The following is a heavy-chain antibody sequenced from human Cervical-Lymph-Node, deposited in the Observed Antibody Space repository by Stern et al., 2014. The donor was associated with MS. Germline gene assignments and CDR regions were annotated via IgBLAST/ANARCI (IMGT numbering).Heavy chain of an antibody. Sequence: VQLVESGGGVVQPGRSLRLSCAASAFSFRDYAMHWVRQAPGKGLEWLAVYSLYGTNRHYADSVQVRFIITRVNSDNTLYLQLNSLRAEDTALYYCARDRLPYDVGPFDLWGQGTMVIVSS. V-gene: IGHV3-30-3*01. D-gene: IGHD6-25*01. CDR2: YSLYGTNR. CDR3: ARDRLPYDVGPFDL. J-gene: IGHJ3*01. CDR1: AFSFRDYA.